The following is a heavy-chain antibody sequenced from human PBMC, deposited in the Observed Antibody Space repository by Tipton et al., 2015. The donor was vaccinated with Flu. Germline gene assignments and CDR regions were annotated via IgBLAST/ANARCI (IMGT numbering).Heavy chain of an antibody. V-gene: IGHV4-38-2*02. Sequence: TLSLTCTISGDSISSDYYWGWIRQPPGKGLEWIGNIFRTGNTYRNPSFRSRVTISVDRSKNQFSQRLSSVTAADTAVYYCARSTYYYGSGSSDYWGQGTLVTVSS. J-gene: IGHJ4*02. CDR2: IFRTGNT. D-gene: IGHD3-10*01. CDR1: GDSISSDYY. CDR3: ARSTYYYGSGSSDY.